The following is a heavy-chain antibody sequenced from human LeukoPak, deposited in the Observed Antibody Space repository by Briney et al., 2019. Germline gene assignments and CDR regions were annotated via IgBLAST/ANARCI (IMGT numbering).Heavy chain of an antibody. CDR1: GYTFTSYD. CDR3: ARNYDFWSGYYLGSSDY. J-gene: IGHJ4*02. CDR2: MNPNSGNT. Sequence: ASVKVSCKASGYTFTSYDINWVRQATGQGLEWMGWMNPNSGNTGHAQKLQGRVTMTTDTSTSTAYMELRSLRSDDTAVYYCARNYDFWSGYYLGSSDYWGQGTLVTVSS. V-gene: IGHV1-8*01. D-gene: IGHD3-3*01.